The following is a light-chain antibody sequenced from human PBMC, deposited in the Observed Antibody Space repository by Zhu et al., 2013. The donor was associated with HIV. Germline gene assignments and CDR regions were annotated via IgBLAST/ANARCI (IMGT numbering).Light chain of an antibody. CDR3: CSYAGSSTYV. V-gene: IGLV2-23*02. J-gene: IGLJ1*01. Sequence: QSALAQPASVSGSPGQSITISCIGNNSYFGTNNFVSWYQQHPGKTPKLMIYDVSNRPSGVSNRFSGSKSGNTASLTISGLQAEDEGHYYCCSYAGSSTYVFGTGTKVTVL. CDR1: NSYFGTNNF. CDR2: DVS.